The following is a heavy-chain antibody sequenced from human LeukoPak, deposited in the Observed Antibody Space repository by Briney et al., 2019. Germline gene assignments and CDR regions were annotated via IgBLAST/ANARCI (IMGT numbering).Heavy chain of an antibody. V-gene: IGHV1-69*06. Sequence: SVKVSCKASGGTFSSYAVNWVRQAPGQGLEWMGGIIPIFGAANYAQKFQGRVTITADKSTSTAYMELSSLRSEDTAVYYCAKDYGSYSYYYYMDVWGKGTTVTISS. CDR1: GGTFSSYA. CDR2: IIPIFGAA. J-gene: IGHJ6*03. CDR3: AKDYGSYSYYYYMDV. D-gene: IGHD1-26*01.